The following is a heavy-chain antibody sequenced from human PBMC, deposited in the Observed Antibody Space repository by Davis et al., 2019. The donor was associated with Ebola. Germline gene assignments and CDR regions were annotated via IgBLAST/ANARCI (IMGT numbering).Heavy chain of an antibody. J-gene: IGHJ6*02. CDR3: ARQRSIAARYYYYYGMDV. CDR1: GGSISSYY. Sequence: SETLSLTCTVSGGSISSYYWSWIRQPPGKGLEWIGYIYYSGSTTYNPSLKSRVTISVDTSKNQFSLKLSSVTAADTAVYYCARQRSIAARYYYYYGMDVWGQGTTVTVSS. CDR2: IYYSGST. D-gene: IGHD6-6*01. V-gene: IGHV4-59*08.